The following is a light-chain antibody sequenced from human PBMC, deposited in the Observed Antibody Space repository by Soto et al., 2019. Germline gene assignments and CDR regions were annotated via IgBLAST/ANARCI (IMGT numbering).Light chain of an antibody. Sequence: DIQMTQSPSTLSASVGDRVTITCRASQSIDSWLAWYQQKPGKAPKLLIYKTSNLESGVPSRFSGSGSGTEFSLTISSLQPDDFATYYCKQYKSFSLPFGGGPRVEVK. CDR3: KQYKSFSLP. CDR2: KTS. V-gene: IGKV1-5*03. CDR1: QSIDSW. J-gene: IGKJ4*01.